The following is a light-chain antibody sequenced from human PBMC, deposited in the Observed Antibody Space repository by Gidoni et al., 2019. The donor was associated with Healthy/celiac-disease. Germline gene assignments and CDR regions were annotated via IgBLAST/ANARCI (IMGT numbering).Light chain of an antibody. J-gene: IGLJ3*02. CDR1: SLRNYY. CDR2: GKN. V-gene: IGLV3-19*01. CDR3: NSRDSSGNYWV. Sequence: SSELTQDPCCVCALGQTVRITCQGDSLRNYYASWYQQKPGQAPVLVIYGKNNRPSGIPDRFSGSSSGNTASLTITGAQAEDEADYYCNSRDSSGNYWVFGGGTKLTVL.